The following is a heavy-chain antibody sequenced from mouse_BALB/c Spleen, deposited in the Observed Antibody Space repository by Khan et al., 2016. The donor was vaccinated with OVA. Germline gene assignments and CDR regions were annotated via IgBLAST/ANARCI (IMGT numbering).Heavy chain of an antibody. CDR2: INPSTGYT. CDR3: AASILFYYSLDY. CDR1: GYTFTSYW. D-gene: IGHD6-1*01. Sequence: QVQLKESGAELAKPGASVKMSCKASGYTFTSYWMHWVKQRPGQGLEWIGYINPSTGYTEYNQKFKDKATLTTDESSSTAYMQLSSLTSEDSVVHYCAASILFYYSLDYWGQGTSVTVSS. V-gene: IGHV1-7*01. J-gene: IGHJ4*01.